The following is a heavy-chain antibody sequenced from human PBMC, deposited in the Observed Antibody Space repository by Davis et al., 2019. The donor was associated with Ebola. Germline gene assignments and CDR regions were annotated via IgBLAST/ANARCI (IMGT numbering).Heavy chain of an antibody. V-gene: IGHV3-30*18. J-gene: IGHJ5*02. CDR1: GFTFSSYG. CDR3: AKDSSGDYGWFDP. D-gene: IGHD3-22*01. CDR2: ISYDGSNK. Sequence: GESLKISCAASGFTFSSYGMHWVRQAPGKGLEWVAVISYDGSNKYYADSVKGRFTISRDNSKNTLYLQMNSLRAEDTAVYYCAKDSSGDYGWFDPWGQGTLVTVSS.